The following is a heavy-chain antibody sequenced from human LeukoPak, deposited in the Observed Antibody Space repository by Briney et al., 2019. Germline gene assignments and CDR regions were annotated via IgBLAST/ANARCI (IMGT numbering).Heavy chain of an antibody. CDR3: ARPSDYGDNKGNFDY. J-gene: IGHJ4*02. D-gene: IGHD4-17*01. Sequence: PGGSLRLSCAASGFTFDDYGMSWVRHAPGKGLEWVSGINWNGGSTGYADSVKGRFTISRDNAKNSLYLQMNSLRAEDTALYYCARPSDYGDNKGNFDYWGQGTLVTVSS. CDR1: GFTFDDYG. V-gene: IGHV3-20*04. CDR2: INWNGGST.